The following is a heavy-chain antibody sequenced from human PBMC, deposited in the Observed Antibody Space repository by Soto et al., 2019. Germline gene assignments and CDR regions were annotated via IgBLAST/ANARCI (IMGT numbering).Heavy chain of an antibody. CDR1: GFTFSSYG. J-gene: IGHJ5*02. Sequence: QVQLVESGGGVVQPGRSLRLSCAASGFTFSSYGMHWVRQAPGKGLEWVVVIWYDGSNKYYADSVKGRFTISRDNSKNTLYLQMNSLRAEDTAVYYCARDHYCSSTSCYHWFDPWGQGTLVTVSS. D-gene: IGHD2-2*01. V-gene: IGHV3-33*01. CDR3: ARDHYCSSTSCYHWFDP. CDR2: IWYDGSNK.